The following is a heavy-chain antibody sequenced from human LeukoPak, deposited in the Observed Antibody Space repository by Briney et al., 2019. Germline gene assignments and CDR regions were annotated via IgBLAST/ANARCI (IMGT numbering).Heavy chain of an antibody. CDR2: IYYSGST. CDR1: GGSISSGDYY. V-gene: IGHV4-30-4*01. CDR3: ASRTATTVTIDY. Sequence: SSQTLSLTCTVSGGSISSGDYYWSWIRQPPGKGLEWIGYIYYSGSTYYNPSLKSRVTISVDTSKNQFSLKLSSVTAADTAVYYCASRTATTVTIDYWGQGTLVTVSS. D-gene: IGHD4-17*01. J-gene: IGHJ4*02.